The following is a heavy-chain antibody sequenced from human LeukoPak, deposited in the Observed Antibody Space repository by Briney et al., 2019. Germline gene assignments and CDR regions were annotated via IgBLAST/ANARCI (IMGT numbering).Heavy chain of an antibody. CDR2: IYYSGST. D-gene: IGHD3-10*01. Sequence: SETLSLTCTVSGGSISSYYWSWIRQPPGKGLEWIGYIYYSGSTNYNPSLKSRVTISVDTSKNQFSLKLSSVTAADTAVYYCARGGSGITMVRGPIDYWGQGTLVTVSS. J-gene: IGHJ4*02. CDR3: ARGGSGITMVRGPIDY. V-gene: IGHV4-59*01. CDR1: GGSISSYY.